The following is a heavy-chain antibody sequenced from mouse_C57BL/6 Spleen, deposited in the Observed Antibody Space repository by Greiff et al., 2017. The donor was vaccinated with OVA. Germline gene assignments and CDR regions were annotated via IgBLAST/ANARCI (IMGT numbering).Heavy chain of an antibody. D-gene: IGHD2-2*01. V-gene: IGHV1-82*01. CDR1: GYAFSSSW. CDR3: ANGYRAWFAD. J-gene: IGHJ3*01. Sequence: VQLQESGPELVQPGASVTISCKASGYAFSSSWMNWVKQRPGKGLEWIGRIYPGDGATNYNGKFKGKATLTADTSSSAAYMQLSSLTSEDSAVYFCANGYRAWFADWGKGTLVTVSA. CDR2: IYPGDGAT.